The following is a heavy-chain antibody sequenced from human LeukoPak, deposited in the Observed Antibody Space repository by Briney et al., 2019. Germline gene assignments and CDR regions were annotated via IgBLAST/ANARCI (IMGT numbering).Heavy chain of an antibody. CDR2: VSLSGLT. CDR3: SRENGAFSPFGY. Sequence: SGTLSLTCGVSGGSISNTNWWSWVRQPPRQGLEWIGEVSLSGLTNYNPSLSSRVIMALDTSKNHLSLNLTSVTAADTAVYYCSRENGAFSPFGYWGQGTLVTVPS. J-gene: IGHJ4*02. CDR1: GGSISNTNW. D-gene: IGHD2-8*01. V-gene: IGHV4-4*02.